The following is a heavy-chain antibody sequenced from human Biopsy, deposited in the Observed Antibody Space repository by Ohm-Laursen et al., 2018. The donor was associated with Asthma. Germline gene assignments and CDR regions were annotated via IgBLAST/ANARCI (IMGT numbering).Heavy chain of an antibody. J-gene: IGHJ4*02. V-gene: IGHV4-31*03. D-gene: IGHD3-22*01. CDR1: GDSITSGGCC. Sequence: PSRTLSLTCTVSGDSITSGGCCWNWIRQHPGKGLEWIGYIHHSGTSYFNPSLKSRVSFSRDTSKNQFSLRLSSVTAADTAMYYCARIPRRSGSYFVDYWGQGTLVTVSS. CDR3: ARIPRRSGSYFVDY. CDR2: IHHSGTS.